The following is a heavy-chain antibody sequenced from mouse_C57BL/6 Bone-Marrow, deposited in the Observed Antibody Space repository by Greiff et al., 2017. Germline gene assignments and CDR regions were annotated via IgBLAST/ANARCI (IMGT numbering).Heavy chain of an antibody. Sequence: QVQLQQSGAELVRPGSSVKLSCKASGYTFTSYWMDWVKQRPGQGLEWIGNIYPSDSETHYNQKFKDKATLTVDKSSSTAYMQLSSLTSEDSAVYYCARGYGPWFAYWGQGTLVTVSA. V-gene: IGHV1-61*01. CDR2: IYPSDSET. J-gene: IGHJ3*01. CDR1: GYTFTSYW. D-gene: IGHD1-2*01. CDR3: ARGYGPWFAY.